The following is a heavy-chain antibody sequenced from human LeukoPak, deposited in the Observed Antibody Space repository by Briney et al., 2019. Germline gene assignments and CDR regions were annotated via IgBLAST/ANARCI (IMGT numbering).Heavy chain of an antibody. CDR3: AGTMGLRGYSGYDLMDYFDY. V-gene: IGHV4-61*02. Sequence: SQTLSLTCTVSGDSIINGHYYWSWIRQPAGKGLEWIGRIDITGSTYYNPSLKSRVTISVDTSKNQFSLKLSSVTAADTAVYYCAGTMGLRGYSGYDLMDYFDYWGQGTLVTVSS. CDR1: GDSIINGHYY. D-gene: IGHD5-12*01. J-gene: IGHJ4*02. CDR2: IDITGST.